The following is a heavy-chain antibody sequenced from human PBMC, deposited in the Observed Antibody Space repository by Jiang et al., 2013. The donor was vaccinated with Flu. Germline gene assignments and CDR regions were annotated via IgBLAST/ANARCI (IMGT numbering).Heavy chain of an antibody. CDR2: VYYSGST. V-gene: IGHV4-59*01. CDR3: ARCGQWLGYDAFDM. D-gene: IGHD6-19*01. Sequence: LLKPSETLSLTCTVSGGSISNYYWSWIRQPPEKGLEWIGYVYYSGSTDYNPSLKSRVTMSLDTSKNQLSLELSSVTAADTAVYYCARCGQWLGYDAFDMWGQGTMVTVSS. J-gene: IGHJ3*02. CDR1: GGSISNYY.